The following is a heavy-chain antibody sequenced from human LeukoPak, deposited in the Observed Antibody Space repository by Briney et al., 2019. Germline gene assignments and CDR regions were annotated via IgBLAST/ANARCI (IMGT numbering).Heavy chain of an antibody. V-gene: IGHV1-69*05. J-gene: IGHJ4*02. CDR3: ARDRPPFDFWSGYYRFDY. D-gene: IGHD3-3*01. CDR1: GGTFSSYA. Sequence: SVKASCKASGGTFSSYAISWVRQAPGQGLEWMGGIIPIFGTANYAQKLQGRVTMTTDTSTSTAYMELRSLRSDDTAVYYCARDRPPFDFWSGYYRFDYWGQGTLVTVSS. CDR2: IIPIFGTA.